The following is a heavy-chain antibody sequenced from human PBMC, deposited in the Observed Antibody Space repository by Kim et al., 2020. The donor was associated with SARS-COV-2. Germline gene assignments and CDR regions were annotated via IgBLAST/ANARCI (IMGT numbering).Heavy chain of an antibody. V-gene: IGHV3-30*03. CDR3: ARSFSGSYFGYDY. CDR2: ITYDGSNK. Sequence: GGSLRLSCAASGFTFNTYGMNWVRQAPGKGLEWVEGITYDGSNKNYADSVKGRFTISRDNSKNTLYLQMNSLRIEDTAVYYCARSFSGSYFGYDYWGQGTLVTVSS. D-gene: IGHD1-26*01. CDR1: GFTFNTYG. J-gene: IGHJ4*02.